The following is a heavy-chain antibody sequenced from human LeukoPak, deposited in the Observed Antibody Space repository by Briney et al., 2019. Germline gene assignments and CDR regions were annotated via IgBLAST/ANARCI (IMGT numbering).Heavy chain of an antibody. CDR3: ASSRGYSYGPTEGIDY. J-gene: IGHJ4*02. D-gene: IGHD5-18*01. CDR2: ISSSGSTI. CDR1: GFTFSDYY. V-gene: IGHV3-11*04. Sequence: PGRSLRLSCAASGFTFSDYYMSWIRQAPGKGLEWVSYISSSGSTIYYADSVKGRFTISRDNAKNSLYLQMNSLRAEDTAVYYCASSRGYSYGPTEGIDYWGQGTLVTVSS.